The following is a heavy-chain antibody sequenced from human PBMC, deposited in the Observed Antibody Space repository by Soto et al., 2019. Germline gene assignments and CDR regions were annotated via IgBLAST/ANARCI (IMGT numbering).Heavy chain of an antibody. J-gene: IGHJ6*02. D-gene: IGHD3-3*01. CDR1: GYRFTIDG. CDR3: ARDGRPTYYDFCSGYYPINYYYYYGMDV. V-gene: IGHV1-18*04. CDR2: ISAYNGNT. Sequence: GAPVKGACKAAGYRFTIDGSSWGRKTPGQGLEWMGWISAYNGNTNYAQKLQGRVTMTTDTSTSTAYMELRSLRSDDTAVYYCARDGRPTYYDFCSGYYPINYYYYYGMDVCGQGTTVTVSS.